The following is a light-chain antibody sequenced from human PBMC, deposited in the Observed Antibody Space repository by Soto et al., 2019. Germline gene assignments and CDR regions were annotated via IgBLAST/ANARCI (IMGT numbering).Light chain of an antibody. J-gene: IGKJ3*01. V-gene: IGKV3-11*01. CDR1: QSVSSY. CDR2: DAS. CDR3: QQRSNWPLT. Sequence: EIVLTQSTATLSLSPGERATLSCRASQSVSSYLAWYQQKPGQAPRLLIYDASNRATGIPARFSGRGSGTDFTLTISSLEPEDFAVYYCQQRSNWPLTFGPGTKVDIK.